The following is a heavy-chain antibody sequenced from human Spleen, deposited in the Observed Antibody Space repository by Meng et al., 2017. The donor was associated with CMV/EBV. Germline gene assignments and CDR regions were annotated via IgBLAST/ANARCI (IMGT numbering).Heavy chain of an antibody. J-gene: IGHJ4*02. CDR1: GFSFSDYW. CDR3: ARGGFAYFVD. CDR2: IHEDGSEK. V-gene: IGHV3-7*01. Sequence: GESLKISCAASGFSFSDYWMSWVRQAPGEGLEWVANIHEDGSEKNYLDSVKGRFTISRDNTQNLLYLQLNSLRAEATAVYYCARGGFAYFVDWGQGTPVTVSS.